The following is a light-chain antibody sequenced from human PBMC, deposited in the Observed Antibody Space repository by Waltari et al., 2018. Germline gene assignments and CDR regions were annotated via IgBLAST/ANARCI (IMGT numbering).Light chain of an antibody. CDR1: QDISFN. J-gene: IGKJ4*01. CDR2: KSS. Sequence: AIQLTQPPSSLSASVGDRITSTCQATQDISFNLAWYQQKPGKAPNLLIYKSSTLQTGVPSRFSGSGSGTDFTLTISSLQPEDFASYFCQQGYNVPLTFGGGTKVEIK. CDR3: QQGYNVPLT. V-gene: IGKV1D-13*01.